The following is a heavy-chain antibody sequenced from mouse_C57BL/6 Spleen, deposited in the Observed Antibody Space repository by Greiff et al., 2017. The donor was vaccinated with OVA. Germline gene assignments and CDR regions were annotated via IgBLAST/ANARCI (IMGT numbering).Heavy chain of an antibody. V-gene: IGHV1-15*01. CDR3: TRSPIYYDYGGFAY. CDR1: GYTFTDYE. J-gene: IGHJ3*01. D-gene: IGHD2-4*01. CDR2: IDPETGGT. Sequence: VQLQQSGAELVRPGASVTLSCKASGYTFTDYEMHWVKQTPVHGLEWIGAIDPETGGTAYNQKFKGKAILTADKSSSTAYMELRSLTSEDSAVYYCTRSPIYYDYGGFAYWGQGTLVTVSA.